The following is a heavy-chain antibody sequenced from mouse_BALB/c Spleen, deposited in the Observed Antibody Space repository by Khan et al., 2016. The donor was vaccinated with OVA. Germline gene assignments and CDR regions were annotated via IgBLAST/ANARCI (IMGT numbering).Heavy chain of an antibody. J-gene: IGHJ3*01. CDR3: GRGLYGDPLAL. CDR1: GFTFGDYY. Sequence: EVELVASGGDLVKPGGSLKLSCSASGFTFGDYYMYRVRQTPEKRLVSVATISDGGGYTYYLPSVQGRCTIARDAAKNNLYLQMNSLKSEDAAMYECGRGLYGDPLALWGQGTVVSVAA. CDR2: ISDGGGYT. V-gene: IGHV5-4*02. D-gene: IGHD2-13*01.